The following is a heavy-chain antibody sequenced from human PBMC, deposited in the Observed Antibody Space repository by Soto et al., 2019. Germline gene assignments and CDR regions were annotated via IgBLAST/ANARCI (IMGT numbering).Heavy chain of an antibody. D-gene: IGHD3-22*01. J-gene: IGHJ5*02. V-gene: IGHV1-69*01. CDR2: IIPIFVTA. Sequence: QVQLVQSGAEVKKPGSSVKVSCKASGGTFSSYAISWVRQAPGQGLEWMGGIIPIFVTANYAQKFQGRVTNAAAEPTHTVYIEMSSLRSEAHAVYYIARDAYYYDSSCYYRWGDWFDPWGQGTLVTVST. CDR1: GGTFSSYA. CDR3: ARDAYYYDSSCYYRWGDWFDP.